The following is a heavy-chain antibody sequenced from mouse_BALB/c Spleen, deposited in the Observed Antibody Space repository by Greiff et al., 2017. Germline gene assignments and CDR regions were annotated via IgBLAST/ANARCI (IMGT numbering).Heavy chain of an antibody. J-gene: IGHJ1*01. D-gene: IGHD2-2*01. CDR1: GYSITSDYA. V-gene: IGHV3-2*02. CDR3: ARKRGYDDWYFDV. CDR2: ISYSGST. Sequence: EVQLQQSGPGLVKPSQSLSLTCTVTGYSITSDYAWNWIRQFPGNKLEWMGYISYSGSTSYNPSLKSRISITRDTSKNQFFLQLNSVTTEDTATYYCARKRGYDDWYFDVWGAGTTVTVSS.